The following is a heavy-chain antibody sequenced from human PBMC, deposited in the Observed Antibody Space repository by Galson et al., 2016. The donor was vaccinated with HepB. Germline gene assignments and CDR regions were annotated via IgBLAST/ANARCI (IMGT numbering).Heavy chain of an antibody. D-gene: IGHD3-16*01. Sequence: SLRLSCAASGFTFRTYALHWVRQAPGKGLESVSAISSDGRSTYYADSVKGRFTISRDDSKNTLYLQMTSLRPEDTAVYYCVKAQGGVAARHPFDYWGQGTLVAVSS. CDR1: GFTFRTYA. CDR3: VKAQGGVAARHPFDY. J-gene: IGHJ4*02. CDR2: ISSDGRST. V-gene: IGHV3-64D*09.